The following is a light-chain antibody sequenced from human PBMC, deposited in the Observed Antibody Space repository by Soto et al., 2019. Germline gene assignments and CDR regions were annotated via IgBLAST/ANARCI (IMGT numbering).Light chain of an antibody. CDR3: QQYFNWPPYT. J-gene: IGKJ2*01. Sequence: IVLTHSPATLSVSPGDIATLSCRASESVSSNVAWYQQKPGQTPRLLIYGASTRATGVPPRFSGSRSGTEFTLTISSLQSEDFAVYYCQQYFNWPPYTFGQGTKVDIK. CDR1: ESVSSN. CDR2: GAS. V-gene: IGKV3-15*01.